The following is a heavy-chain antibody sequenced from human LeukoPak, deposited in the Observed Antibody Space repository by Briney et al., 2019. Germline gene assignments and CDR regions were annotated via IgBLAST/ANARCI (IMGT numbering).Heavy chain of an antibody. CDR3: ARVKRGYSGYDRLRLGELSSGGYYYYYGMDV. V-gene: IGHV4-34*01. Sequence: PSETLSLTCAVYGGSFSGYYWSWIRQPPGKGLEWIGEINHSGSTNYNPSLKSRVTISVDTSKNQFSLKLSSVTAADTAVYYCARVKRGYSGYDRLRLGELSSGGYYYYYGMDVWGKGTTVTVSS. J-gene: IGHJ6*04. CDR1: GGSFSGYY. D-gene: IGHD3-16*02. CDR2: INHSGST.